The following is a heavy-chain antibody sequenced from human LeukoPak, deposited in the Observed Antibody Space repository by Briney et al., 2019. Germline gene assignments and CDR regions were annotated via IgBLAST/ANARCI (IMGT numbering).Heavy chain of an antibody. CDR3: ARDLWVEMATIY. Sequence: PGGSLRLSCAASGFTFSNVWTNWVRQAPGKGLEWVGRIKSKTDGGTTDYAAHVKGRFTISRDDSKNTLYLQMNSLKTEDTAVYYCARDLWVEMATIYWGQGTLVTVSS. CDR2: IKSKTDGGTT. J-gene: IGHJ4*02. V-gene: IGHV3-15*01. CDR1: GFTFSNVW. D-gene: IGHD5-24*01.